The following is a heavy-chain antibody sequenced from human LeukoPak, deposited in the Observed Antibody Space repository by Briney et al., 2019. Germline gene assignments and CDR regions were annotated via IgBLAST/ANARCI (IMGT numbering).Heavy chain of an antibody. CDR3: ARPPFDYSSSSGWFDP. CDR1: GFTFSSYG. Sequence: GGSLRLSCAASGFTFSSYGMNWVRQAPGKGLEWVSSISSGSSYIYYADSVKGRFTISRDNAKNSLYLQMNSLRAEDTAVYYCARPPFDYSSSSGWFDPWGQGTLVTVSS. V-gene: IGHV3-21*01. D-gene: IGHD6-6*01. CDR2: ISSGSSYI. J-gene: IGHJ5*02.